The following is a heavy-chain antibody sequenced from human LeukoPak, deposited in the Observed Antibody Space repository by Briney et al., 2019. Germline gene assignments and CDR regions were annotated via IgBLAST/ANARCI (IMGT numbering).Heavy chain of an antibody. CDR2: ISSSSTYI. CDR1: GFTFSSYS. J-gene: IGHJ4*02. CDR3: ARWSNGNYFDY. D-gene: IGHD3-3*01. Sequence: GGSLRLSCAASGFTFSSYSMNWVRQAPGKGLEWVSSISSSSTYIYYADSVEGRFTISRDNAKNSLYLQMNSLRAEDTAVYYCARWSNGNYFDYWGQGTLVTVSS. V-gene: IGHV3-21*01.